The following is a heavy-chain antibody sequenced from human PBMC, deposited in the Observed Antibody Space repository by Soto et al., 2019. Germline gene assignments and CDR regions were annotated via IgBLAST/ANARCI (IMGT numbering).Heavy chain of an antibody. Sequence: GGSLRLSCAASGFTFSSYAMHWVRQAPGKGLEWVAVISYDGSNKYYADSVKGRFTISRDNSKNTLYLQMNSPRAEDTGVYYCARDRGGIFGVVIMHPEKYYYYYGMDVWGQGTTVTAP. D-gene: IGHD3-3*01. V-gene: IGHV3-30-3*01. CDR1: GFTFSSYA. J-gene: IGHJ6*02. CDR3: ARDRGGIFGVVIMHPEKYYYYYGMDV. CDR2: ISYDGSNK.